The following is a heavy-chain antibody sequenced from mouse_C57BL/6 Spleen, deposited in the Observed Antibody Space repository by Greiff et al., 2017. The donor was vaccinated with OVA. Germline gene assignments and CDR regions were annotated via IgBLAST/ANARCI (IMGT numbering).Heavy chain of an antibody. CDR1: GYAFSSYW. Sequence: AQLQQSGAELVKPGASVKISCKASGYAFSSYWMNWVKQRPGKGLEWIGQIYPGDGDTNYNGKFKGKATLTADKSSSTAYMQLSSLTSEDSAVYFCARSPNYDGGGFDYWGQGTTLTVSS. CDR2: IYPGDGDT. CDR3: ARSPNYDGGGFDY. J-gene: IGHJ2*01. V-gene: IGHV1-80*01. D-gene: IGHD1-2*01.